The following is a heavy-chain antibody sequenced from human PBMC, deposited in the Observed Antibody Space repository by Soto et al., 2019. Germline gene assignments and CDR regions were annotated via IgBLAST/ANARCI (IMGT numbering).Heavy chain of an antibody. J-gene: IGHJ6*02. CDR1: GGSISGSSFY. CDR2: IHYSGST. D-gene: IGHD3-3*01. Sequence: SETLSLTCAVSGGSISGSSFYWGWIRQPPEKGLESIGSIHYSGSTYYNPSLKSRVTISVDTSKNQFSLKLSSVTAADTAVYYCARVEVRGYDFWSGYYHPLYGMDVWGQGTTVTVSS. CDR3: ARVEVRGYDFWSGYYHPLYGMDV. V-gene: IGHV4-39*07.